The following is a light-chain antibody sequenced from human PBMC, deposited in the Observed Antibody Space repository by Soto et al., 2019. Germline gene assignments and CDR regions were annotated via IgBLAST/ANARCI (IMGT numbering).Light chain of an antibody. CDR3: QQRGTYPLS. Sequence: EIELTQSPATLSLSPGERATLSCRASQSFSNYLAWYQQKPGQAPRLLIYDASTRATGVPARFSGSGSGTDFTLTISSLEPEDFAVYYCQQRGTYPLSFGGGTKVEIK. CDR2: DAS. V-gene: IGKV3-11*01. J-gene: IGKJ4*01. CDR1: QSFSNY.